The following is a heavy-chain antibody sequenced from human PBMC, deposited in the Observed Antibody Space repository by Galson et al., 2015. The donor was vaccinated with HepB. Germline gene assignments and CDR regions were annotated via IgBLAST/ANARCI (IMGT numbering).Heavy chain of an antibody. J-gene: IGHJ4*02. D-gene: IGHD5-12*01. V-gene: IGHV5-51*03. CDR3: ARYFGYSGYAQKAFDY. CDR1: GYSFTSYW. CDR2: IYPGDSDT. Sequence: QSGAEVKKPGESLKISCKGSGYSFTSYWIGWVRQMPGKGLEWMGIIYPGDSDTGYSPSFQGQVTISADKSISTAYLQWSSLKASDTAMYYCARYFGYSGYAQKAFDYWGQGTLVTVSS.